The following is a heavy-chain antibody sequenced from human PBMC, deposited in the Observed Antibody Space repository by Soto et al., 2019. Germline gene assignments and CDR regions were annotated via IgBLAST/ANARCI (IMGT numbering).Heavy chain of an antibody. Sequence: QVQLVESGGGVVQPGRSLRLSCAASGFTFSSYTMHWVRQTPGKGLEWVAVTSLDGNSKYYADSVRGRFTISRDNYKNTQYLQMNILRGEDTAVYYCERDPPGGGWYGECWGQGTLVTVSS. CDR1: GFTFSSYT. V-gene: IGHV3-30-3*01. CDR3: ERDPPGGGWYGEC. D-gene: IGHD3-10*01. CDR2: TSLDGNSK. J-gene: IGHJ4*02.